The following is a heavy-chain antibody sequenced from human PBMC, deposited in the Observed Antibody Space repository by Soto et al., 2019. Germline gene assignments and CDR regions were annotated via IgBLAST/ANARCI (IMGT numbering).Heavy chain of an antibody. Sequence: QVQLVESGGCAVQPGESLRLSCVASGFDFTYYAMHWVRQAPGKGLESVAVMSSDGSKIHHTDSVKGRFTISLDNSKNTLYLQMNSLRIEDTAVYFCAKDEGVGGTLWLFDYWGQGTLVSVSS. CDR1: GFDFTYYA. J-gene: IGHJ4*02. CDR3: AKDEGVGGTLWLFDY. D-gene: IGHD1-26*01. CDR2: MSSDGSKI. V-gene: IGHV3-30*18.